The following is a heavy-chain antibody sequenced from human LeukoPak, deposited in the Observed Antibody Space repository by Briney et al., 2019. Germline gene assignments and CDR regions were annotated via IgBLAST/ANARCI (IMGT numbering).Heavy chain of an antibody. CDR1: GSSISSYY. Sequence: SETLSLTCTVSGSSISSYYWSWIRQPAGKGLEWIGRIYTSGSTNYNPSLKSRVTMSVDTSKNQFSLKLSSVTAADTAVYYCASLRYCSGGSCYAHDYWGQGTLVTVSS. J-gene: IGHJ4*02. D-gene: IGHD2-15*01. V-gene: IGHV4-4*07. CDR2: IYTSGST. CDR3: ASLRYCSGGSCYAHDY.